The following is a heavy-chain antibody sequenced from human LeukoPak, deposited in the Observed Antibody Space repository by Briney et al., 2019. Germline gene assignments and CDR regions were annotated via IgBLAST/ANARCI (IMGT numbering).Heavy chain of an antibody. V-gene: IGHV3-23*01. Sequence: GGSLRLSCAASGFTFSSYAMSWVRQAPGKGLEWVSTIGGTGTNTYYADSVKGRFTISRDNSKNTLYLQMNSLRAEDTAVYYCAKDLNTISPPGWGQGTLVTVSS. J-gene: IGHJ4*02. CDR2: IGGTGTNT. CDR3: AKDLNTISPPG. D-gene: IGHD2-2*01. CDR1: GFTFSSYA.